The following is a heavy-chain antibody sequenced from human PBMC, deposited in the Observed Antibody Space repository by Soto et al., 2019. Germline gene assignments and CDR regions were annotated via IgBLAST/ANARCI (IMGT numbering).Heavy chain of an antibody. CDR2: ISTVGSNT. J-gene: IGHJ6*02. D-gene: IGHD4-17*01. V-gene: IGHV3-30*03. Sequence: SGRSRRLSCVAAAFTFSSNGMHWDRQVPGKGLEWVAVISTVGSNTYYADSVNGRSTISRDTSKNPLYLQLNSLRTEHTAVNDRARTFLRRRERGRYYYGMDVCCLGPTVTVSS. CDR1: AFTFSSNG. CDR3: ARTFLRRRERGRYYYGMDV.